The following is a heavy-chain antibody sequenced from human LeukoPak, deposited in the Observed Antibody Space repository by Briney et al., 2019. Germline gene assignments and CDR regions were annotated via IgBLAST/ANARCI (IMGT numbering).Heavy chain of an antibody. CDR1: GFTFSSYS. CDR2: ISSSSSYI. CDR3: ARKYCSSTSCLFDY. Sequence: TGGSLRLSCAASGFTFSSYSMNWVRQAPGKGLEWVSSISSSSSYIYYADSVKGRFTISGDNARNSLYLQMNSLRAEDTAVYYCARKYCSSTSCLFDYWGQGTLVTVSS. J-gene: IGHJ4*02. D-gene: IGHD2-2*01. V-gene: IGHV3-21*01.